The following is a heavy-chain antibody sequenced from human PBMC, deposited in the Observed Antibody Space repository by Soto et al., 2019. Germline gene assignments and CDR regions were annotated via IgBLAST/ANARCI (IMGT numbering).Heavy chain of an antibody. CDR3: ARGLPVRGVITRYNGFDP. CDR1: GGSFSGYY. J-gene: IGHJ5*02. Sequence: SETLSLTCAVYGGSFSGYYWSWIRQPPGKGLEWIGEINHSGSTNYNPSLKSRVTISVDTSKNQFSLKLSSVTAADTAVYYCARGLPVRGVITRYNGFDPWGQGTLVTVSS. D-gene: IGHD3-10*01. CDR2: INHSGST. V-gene: IGHV4-34*01.